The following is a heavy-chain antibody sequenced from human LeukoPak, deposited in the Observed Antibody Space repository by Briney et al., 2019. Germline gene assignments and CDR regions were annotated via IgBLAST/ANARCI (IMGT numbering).Heavy chain of an antibody. CDR1: GGSISSSSYY. V-gene: IGHV4-39*07. D-gene: IGHD6-13*01. J-gene: IGHJ4*02. CDR3: ARDRQQLVRGDHFDY. CDR2: IYYSGDT. Sequence: PSETLSLTCIVSGGSISSSSYYWGWLRQPPGKRMEWIGSIYYSGDTYYNPSLNSRVTISVDTSKNQFSLQLTSVTAADTAVYYCARDRQQLVRGDHFDYWGQGTLVTVSS.